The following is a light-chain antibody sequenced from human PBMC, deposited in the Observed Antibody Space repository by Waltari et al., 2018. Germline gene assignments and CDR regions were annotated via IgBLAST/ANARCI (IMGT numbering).Light chain of an antibody. Sequence: EIVMTQSPGTLTLSPGERATLSCRASQRVGSNYLAWYQRKPGQAPRLLVYGASNRATGIPDRFSGSGSGTDFTLTISRLEPQDFAVYYCHQYATSPLTFGQGTKVGI. V-gene: IGKV3-20*01. J-gene: IGKJ1*01. CDR1: QRVGSNY. CDR2: GAS. CDR3: HQYATSPLT.